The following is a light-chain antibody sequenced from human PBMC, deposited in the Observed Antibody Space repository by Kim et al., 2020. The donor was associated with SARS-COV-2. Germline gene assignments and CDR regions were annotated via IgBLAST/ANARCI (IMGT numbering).Light chain of an antibody. CDR3: QQYGSSPMYS. CDR1: QSVSSSY. Sequence: SPGERDTLSCRASQSVSSSYLAWYQQKPGQAPRLLIYGASSRATGIPDRFSGSGSGTDFTLTISRLEPEDFAVYYCQQYGSSPMYSFGQGTKLEIK. J-gene: IGKJ2*03. V-gene: IGKV3-20*01. CDR2: GAS.